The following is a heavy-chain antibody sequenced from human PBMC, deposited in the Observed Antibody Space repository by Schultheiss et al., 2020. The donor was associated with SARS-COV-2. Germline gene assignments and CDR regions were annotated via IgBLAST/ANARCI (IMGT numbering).Heavy chain of an antibody. CDR1: GYTFTSYY. CDR2: INPSGGST. V-gene: IGHV1-46*01. CDR3: ARDHVLRFLEWRKGWFDP. Sequence: ASVKVSCKASGYTFTSYYMHWVRQAPGQGLEWMGIINPSGGSTSYAQKFQGRVTMTRDTSTSTVYMELSSLRSEDTAVYYCARDHVLRFLEWRKGWFDPWGQGTTVTVSS. J-gene: IGHJ5*01. D-gene: IGHD3-3*01.